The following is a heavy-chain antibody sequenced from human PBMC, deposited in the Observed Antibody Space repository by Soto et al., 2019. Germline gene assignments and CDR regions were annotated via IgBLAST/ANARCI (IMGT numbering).Heavy chain of an antibody. D-gene: IGHD4-17*01. CDR1: GGSVSSGAYY. CDR3: ARWGLRIRKAFEL. Sequence: QVQLQESGPGLVKPSQTLSLTCTVSGGSVSSGAYYWSWIRQHPGKGLEWIGYISYIGSTYYNPSLTSRVTISVDTSKNHLSLKLSSVTAADTAVYSCARWGLRIRKAFELWGQGTMVTVSS. V-gene: IGHV4-31*03. CDR2: ISYIGST. J-gene: IGHJ3*01.